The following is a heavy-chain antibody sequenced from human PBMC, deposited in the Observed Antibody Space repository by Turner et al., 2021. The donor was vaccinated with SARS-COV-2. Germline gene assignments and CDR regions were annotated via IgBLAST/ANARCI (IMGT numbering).Heavy chain of an antibody. CDR1: GFPFSIYG. D-gene: IGHD6-13*01. Sequence: QVQLVESGGGVVQPGRSLRLSCAASGFPFSIYGMHWVRQAPGEGVGWGGVIWYDGSNKYYADSVKGRFTISRDNSKNTLYLQMNSLRAEDTAVYYCARGKADSSGWYGWYFDYWGQGTLVTVSS. CDR3: ARGKADSSGWYGWYFDY. V-gene: IGHV3-33*01. J-gene: IGHJ4*02. CDR2: IWYDGSNK.